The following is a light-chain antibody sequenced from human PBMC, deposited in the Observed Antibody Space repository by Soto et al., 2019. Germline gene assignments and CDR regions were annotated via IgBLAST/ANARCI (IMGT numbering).Light chain of an antibody. J-gene: IGKJ1*01. CDR3: QQYNSYSRT. Sequence: DIKMNQSPSTLSGSVGDRVTITCRASQTISSWLAWYQQKPGKAPKLLIYKASSLESGVPSRFSGSGSGTEFTLTISSLQPDDFATYYCQQYNSYSRTFGQGTKVE. V-gene: IGKV1-5*03. CDR1: QTISSW. CDR2: KAS.